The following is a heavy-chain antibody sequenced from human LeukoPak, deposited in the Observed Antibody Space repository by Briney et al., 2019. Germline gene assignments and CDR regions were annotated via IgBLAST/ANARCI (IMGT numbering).Heavy chain of an antibody. Sequence: PSETLSLTCTVSGGSISSYYWSWIRRPPGKGLEWIGYIYYSGSTNYNPSLKSRVTISVDTSKNQFSLKLSSVTAADTAVYYCATAYSSGWYSLAFDIWGQGTMVTVSS. V-gene: IGHV4-59*01. CDR3: ATAYSSGWYSLAFDI. CDR2: IYYSGST. D-gene: IGHD6-19*01. CDR1: GGSISSYY. J-gene: IGHJ3*02.